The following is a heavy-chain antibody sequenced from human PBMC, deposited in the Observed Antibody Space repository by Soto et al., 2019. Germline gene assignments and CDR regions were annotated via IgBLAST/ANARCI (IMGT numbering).Heavy chain of an antibody. CDR1: GGSITDYS. V-gene: IGHV4-4*07. J-gene: IGHJ5*02. D-gene: IGHD2-21*02. CDR2: IFSIGST. CDR3: ARDQGVVVTADNWFDP. Sequence: PSESLSLACTVSGGSITDYSWVWIRQPAGKGLEWIGRIFSIGSTNYNPSLKGRITMSLDTSKNQFSLKLNSATATDTAVYFCARDQGVVVTADNWFDPWGQGILVTVSS.